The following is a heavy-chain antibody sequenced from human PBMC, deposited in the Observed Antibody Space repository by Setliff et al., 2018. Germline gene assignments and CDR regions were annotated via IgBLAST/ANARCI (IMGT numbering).Heavy chain of an antibody. CDR3: ARDKGYDSSGYYFYYYYYMDV. CDR2: INSDESRT. V-gene: IGHV3-74*01. D-gene: IGHD3-22*01. CDR1: GFSFSSYW. Sequence: GGSLRLSCAASGFSFSSYWMHWVRQGPGKGLVWVSRINSDESRTNYAGSVKGRFTISRDTSASTAYMELSSLRSEDTAVYYCARDKGYDSSGYYFYYYYYMDVWGKGTTVTVSS. J-gene: IGHJ6*03.